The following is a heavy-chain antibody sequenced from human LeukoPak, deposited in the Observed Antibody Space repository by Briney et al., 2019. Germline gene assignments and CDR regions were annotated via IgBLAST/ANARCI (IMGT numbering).Heavy chain of an antibody. Sequence: SETLSLTCTVSGGSISSYYWSWIRQPPGKGLEWIGYIYYSGSTNYNPSLKSRVTISVDTSKNQFSLKLSSVTAADTAVYYCARGRGYSYGYSWFDPWGQGTLVTVSS. CDR1: GGSISSYY. D-gene: IGHD5-18*01. CDR3: ARGRGYSYGYSWFDP. J-gene: IGHJ5*02. CDR2: IYYSGST. V-gene: IGHV4-59*01.